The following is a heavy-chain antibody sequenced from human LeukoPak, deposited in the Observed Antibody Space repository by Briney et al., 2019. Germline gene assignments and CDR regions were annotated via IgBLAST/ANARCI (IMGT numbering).Heavy chain of an antibody. CDR1: GYTFTSYG. Sequence: ASVKVSCKASGYTFTSYGISWVRQAPGQGLEWMGWISAYNGNTNYAQKLQGRVTMTTDTSTSTAYMELRSLRSDDTAVYYCARDRVWFLEWSEPYYYYYMDVWGKGTTVTVSS. V-gene: IGHV1-18*01. CDR3: ARDRVWFLEWSEPYYYYYMDV. D-gene: IGHD3-3*01. J-gene: IGHJ6*03. CDR2: ISAYNGNT.